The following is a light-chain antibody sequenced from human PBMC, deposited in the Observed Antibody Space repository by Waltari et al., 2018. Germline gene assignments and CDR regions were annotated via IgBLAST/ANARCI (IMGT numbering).Light chain of an antibody. CDR2: EVL. J-gene: IGLJ2*01. Sequence: QSALTQPASVSGSLGQSISISCRGTYSNVGSYDLVSWYHQRPGQAPKLLIYEVLKRPLGISQRCSCSKSGTAASLTISALQPEDEGTYYCCSYASSSPRLIFGGGTELSVL. V-gene: IGLV2-23*02. CDR3: CSYASSSPRLI. CDR1: YSNVGSYDL.